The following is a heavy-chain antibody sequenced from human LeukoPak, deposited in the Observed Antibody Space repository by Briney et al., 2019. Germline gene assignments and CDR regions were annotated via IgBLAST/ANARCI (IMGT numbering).Heavy chain of an antibody. V-gene: IGHV3-48*03. J-gene: IGHJ6*04. CDR2: ISSSGSTI. CDR3: AELGITMLGGV. D-gene: IGHD3-10*02. CDR1: GFTFCSFE. Sequence: GGSLRLSCAASGFTFCSFEMNWVRQAPGRGREGVTYISSSGSTIFHADSVKGRFTIPRANAKNSLYLNRNSQRAEATAVYSCAELGITMLGGVWGKGTTVTISS.